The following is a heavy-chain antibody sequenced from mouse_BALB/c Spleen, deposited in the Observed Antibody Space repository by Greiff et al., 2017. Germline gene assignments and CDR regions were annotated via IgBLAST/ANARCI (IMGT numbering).Heavy chain of an antibody. V-gene: IGHV3-2*02. Sequence: VQLQQSGPGLVKPSQSLSLTCTVTGYSITSDYAWNWIRQFPGNKLEWMGYISYSGSTSYNPSLKSRISITRDTSKNQFFLQLNSVTTEDTATYYCARSGYDYDAWFAYWGQGTLVTVSA. J-gene: IGHJ3*01. CDR2: ISYSGST. CDR1: GYSITSDYA. CDR3: ARSGYDYDAWFAY. D-gene: IGHD2-4*01.